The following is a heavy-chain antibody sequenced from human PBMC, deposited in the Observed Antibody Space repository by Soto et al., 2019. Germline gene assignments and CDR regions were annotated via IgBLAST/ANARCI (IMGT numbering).Heavy chain of an antibody. V-gene: IGHV1-24*01. Sequence: ASVKVSCKVSGTSLSGLPMHWVRQAPGKGLEWMGSLDYEEGERSFAHRFQGRLTVTEDTSTDTAYMELSSLMSEDTAVYYCARAEPNYDFWSGYWTRHDAFDIWGQGTMVTVSS. D-gene: IGHD3-3*01. CDR3: ARAEPNYDFWSGYWTRHDAFDI. J-gene: IGHJ3*02. CDR2: LDYEEGER. CDR1: GTSLSGLP.